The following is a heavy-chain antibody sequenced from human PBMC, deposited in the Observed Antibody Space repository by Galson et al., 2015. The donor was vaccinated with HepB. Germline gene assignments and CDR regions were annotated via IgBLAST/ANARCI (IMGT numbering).Heavy chain of an antibody. CDR3: TRLGLQEVWSDY. CDR2: IYPDDSNT. V-gene: IGHV5-51*01. D-gene: IGHD3-10*01. Sequence: QSGAEVKKPGESLKISCKGSGYNYATYWIGWVRQTPGKGLEWMGSIYPDDSNTRYSPTFQGQVTISADKSITTAYLQWSSLKASDTAMYYCTRLGLQEVWSDYWGQGTLVTVSS. J-gene: IGHJ4*02. CDR1: GYNYATYW.